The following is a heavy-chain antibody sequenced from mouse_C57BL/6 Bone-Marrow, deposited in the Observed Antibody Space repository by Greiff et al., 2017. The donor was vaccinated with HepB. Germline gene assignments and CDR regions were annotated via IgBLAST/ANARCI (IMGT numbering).Heavy chain of an antibody. J-gene: IGHJ2*01. CDR2: ISSGSSTI. D-gene: IGHD2-3*01. CDR1: GFTFSDYG. CDR3: ARERPDGYLDY. Sequence: EVKLVESGGGLVKPGGSLKLSCAASGFTFSDYGMHWVRQAPEKGLEWVAYISSGSSTIYYADTVKGRCTISRDNAKNTLFLQMTSLRSEDTAMYYCARERPDGYLDYWGQGTTLTVSS. V-gene: IGHV5-17*01.